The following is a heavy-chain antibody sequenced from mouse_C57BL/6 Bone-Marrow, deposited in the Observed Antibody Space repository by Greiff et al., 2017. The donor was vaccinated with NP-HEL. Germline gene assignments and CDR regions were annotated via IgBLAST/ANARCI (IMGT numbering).Heavy chain of an antibody. V-gene: IGHV1-26*01. CDR1: GYTFTDYY. D-gene: IGHD1-1*01. Sequence: EVQLQQSGPELVKPGASVKISCKASGYTFTDYYMNWVKQSHGKSLEWIGDINPNNGGTSYNQKFKGKATLTVDKSSSTAYMELRSLTSEDSAVYYCARTPSYYGSSYFDYWGQGTTLTVSS. CDR3: ARTPSYYGSSYFDY. J-gene: IGHJ2*01. CDR2: INPNNGGT.